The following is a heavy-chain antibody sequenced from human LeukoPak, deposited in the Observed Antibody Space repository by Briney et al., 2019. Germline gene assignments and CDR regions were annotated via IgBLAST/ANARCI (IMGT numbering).Heavy chain of an antibody. D-gene: IGHD3-10*01. V-gene: IGHV5-51*01. CDR1: GYTFTNYW. CDR3: ARTNVGASDY. Sequence: GESLKISCKGSGYTFTNYWIGWVRQMPGKGLEWMGIIYPGDSDTRYNPSFQGQGTISVDKSINTAYLQWISLKASDTAIYFCARTNVGASDYWGQGTLVTVSS. J-gene: IGHJ4*02. CDR2: IYPGDSDT.